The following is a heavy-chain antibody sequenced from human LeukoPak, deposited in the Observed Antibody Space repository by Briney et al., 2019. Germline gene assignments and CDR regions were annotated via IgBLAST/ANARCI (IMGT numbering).Heavy chain of an antibody. CDR2: IYINGDT. J-gene: IGHJ5*01. V-gene: IGHV4-4*09. CDR3: AKPARTFPS. D-gene: IGHD1-7*01. CDR1: GDSITSFY. Sequence: SETLSLTCSVSGDSITSFYWSWIRQAPGKGLECIGFIYINGDTSYNPSLKGRATLSLDTSRNQFSLRLTSVTAADTAVYYCAKPARTFPSSGPGNLVTLSS.